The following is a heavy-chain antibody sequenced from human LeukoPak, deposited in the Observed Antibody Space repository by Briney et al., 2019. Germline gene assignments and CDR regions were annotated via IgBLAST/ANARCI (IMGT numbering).Heavy chain of an antibody. CDR2: IFTSGST. D-gene: IGHD2-2*01. CDR1: GGSISTYH. J-gene: IGHJ5*02. V-gene: IGHV4-4*07. Sequence: SETLSLTCTVSGGSISTYHWSWIRQPAEKGLEWIGRIFTSGSTSYNPSLKSRVTISVDKSKNQFSLKLSSVTAADTAVYYCARDLEHCDSTSCHNWFDPWGQGTLVTVSS. CDR3: ARDLEHCDSTSCHNWFDP.